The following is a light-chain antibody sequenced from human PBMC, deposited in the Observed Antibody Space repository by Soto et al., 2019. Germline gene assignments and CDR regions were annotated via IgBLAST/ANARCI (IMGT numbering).Light chain of an antibody. CDR3: QQYHNWPRT. Sequence: IVMTQSPATLSVSPGERATLSCRASQNVNYNLAWYQQKPGQAPSLLIHDASIRATAIPARFSGSGSGTEFTLTISSLQSEDIAGYYCQQYHNWPRTFGQGTKVEIK. V-gene: IGKV3-15*01. J-gene: IGKJ1*01. CDR1: QNVNYN. CDR2: DAS.